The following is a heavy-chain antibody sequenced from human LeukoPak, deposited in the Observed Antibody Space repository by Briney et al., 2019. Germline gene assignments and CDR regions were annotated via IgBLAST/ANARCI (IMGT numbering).Heavy chain of an antibody. CDR1: XGDXY. V-gene: IGHV4-30-4*08. Sequence: XGDXYWSWIRQPPGKGLESIGYIYYSGSTYYNPSLKSRVTISVEKAKNQFSLKLSSVTAADTAVYYCASTGLLEDYWGQGTLVTVSS. CDR3: ASTGLLEDY. D-gene: IGHD3-9*01. J-gene: IGHJ4*02. CDR2: IYYSGST.